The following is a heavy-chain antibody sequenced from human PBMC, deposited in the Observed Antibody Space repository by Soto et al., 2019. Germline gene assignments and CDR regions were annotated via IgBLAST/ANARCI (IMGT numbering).Heavy chain of an antibody. Sequence: PGGSLRLSCAASGFTFSSYAMSWVRQAPGKGLEWVSAISGSVGSTYYADSVKGRFTISRDNSKNTLYLQMNSLRAEDTAVYYCAKDETGTTGYFDYWGPGTLVTVSS. D-gene: IGHD1-7*01. J-gene: IGHJ4*02. CDR2: ISGSVGST. CDR3: AKDETGTTGYFDY. V-gene: IGHV3-23*01. CDR1: GFTFSSYA.